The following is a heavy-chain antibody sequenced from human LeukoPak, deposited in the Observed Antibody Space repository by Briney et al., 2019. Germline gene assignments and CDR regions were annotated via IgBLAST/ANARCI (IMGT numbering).Heavy chain of an antibody. CDR1: GFTFSSYS. V-gene: IGHV3-48*01. Sequence: GGSLRLSCAASGFTFSSYSMNWVRQAPGKGLEWVSYISSRSATIYYADSVKGRFTISRDNAKNSLYLQMNSLRAEDTAVYYCARGPYDYVWGSYPQPLYYWGQGTLVTVSS. CDR2: ISSRSATI. D-gene: IGHD3-16*02. CDR3: ARGPYDYVWGSYPQPLYY. J-gene: IGHJ4*02.